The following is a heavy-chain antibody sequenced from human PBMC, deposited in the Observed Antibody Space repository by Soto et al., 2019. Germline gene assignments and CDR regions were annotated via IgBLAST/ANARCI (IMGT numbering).Heavy chain of an antibody. Sequence: RWSLRLSCSASVFTFSSYAMSWCRQAPGKGLEWVSAISGSGGSTYYADSVKGRFTISRDNSKNTLYLQMNSLRAEDTAVYYCARDPTRITIFGVVDKFDYWGQGTLVTVSS. D-gene: IGHD3-3*01. V-gene: IGHV3-23*01. J-gene: IGHJ4*02. CDR1: VFTFSSYA. CDR2: ISGSGGST. CDR3: ARDPTRITIFGVVDKFDY.